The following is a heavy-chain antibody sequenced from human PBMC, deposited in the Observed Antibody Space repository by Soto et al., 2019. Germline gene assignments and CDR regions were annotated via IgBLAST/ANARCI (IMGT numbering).Heavy chain of an antibody. CDR1: GGSISSYY. D-gene: IGHD4-17*01. CDR3: ARTDYGAYYFDY. V-gene: IGHV4-59*08. CDR2: TYYSGST. J-gene: IGHJ4*02. Sequence: SETLSLTCTVSGGSISSYYWSWIRQPPGKGLEWIGYTYYSGSTNYNPSLKSRVTISVDTSKNQFSLKLSSVTAADTAVYYCARTDYGAYYFDYWGQGTLVTVSS.